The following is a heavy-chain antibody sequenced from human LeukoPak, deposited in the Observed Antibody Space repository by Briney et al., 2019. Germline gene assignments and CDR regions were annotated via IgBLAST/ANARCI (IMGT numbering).Heavy chain of an antibody. Sequence: GVSLRLSCAASGFTFSSYDMHWVRQATGKGLEWVSAIGTAGDTYYPGSVKGRFTISRENAKNSLYLQMNSLRAGDTAVYYCARAVSSSWEFDYWGQGTLVTVSS. CDR1: GFTFSSYD. CDR3: ARAVSSSWEFDY. J-gene: IGHJ4*02. V-gene: IGHV3-13*01. CDR2: IGTAGDT. D-gene: IGHD6-13*01.